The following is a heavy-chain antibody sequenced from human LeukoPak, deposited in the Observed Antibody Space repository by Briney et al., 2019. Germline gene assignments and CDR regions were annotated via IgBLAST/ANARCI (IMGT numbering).Heavy chain of an antibody. V-gene: IGHV1-46*01. CDR1: GYTFTDYY. Sequence: ASVKVSCKASGYTFTDYYMHWVRQAPGQGLEWMGIVNPSGGGTRYAQRFQDRVTMTRDMSTSTVYMELSNLRSEDTAVFYCARRYSGNQGAAFDIWGQGTMFTVSS. J-gene: IGHJ3*02. CDR3: ARRYSGNQGAAFDI. CDR2: VNPSGGGT. D-gene: IGHD1-26*01.